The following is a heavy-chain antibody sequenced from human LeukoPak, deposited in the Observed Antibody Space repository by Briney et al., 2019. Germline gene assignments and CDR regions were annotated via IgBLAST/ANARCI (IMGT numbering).Heavy chain of an antibody. CDR1: GFTFSSYA. J-gene: IGHJ4*02. CDR2: ISGSGGST. Sequence: GGSLRLSCAASGFTFSSYAMSWARQAPGKGLEWVSAISGSGGSTYYADSVKGRFTISRDNSKNTLYLQMNSLRAEDTAVYYCAKTKRYSGSYYWGQGTLVTVSS. V-gene: IGHV3-23*01. CDR3: AKTKRYSGSYY. D-gene: IGHD1-26*01.